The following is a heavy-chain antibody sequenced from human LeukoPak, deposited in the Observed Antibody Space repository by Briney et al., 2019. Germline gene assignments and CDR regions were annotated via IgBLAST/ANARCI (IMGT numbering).Heavy chain of an antibody. CDR2: IYYSGST. Sequence: PSETLSLTCTVSGYSISSGYYWGWIRQPPGKGLEWIGSIYYSGSTYYNPSLKSRVTISVDTSKNQFSLKLSSVTAADTAVYYCARRSSGSYAYWGQGTLVTVSS. CDR1: GYSISSGYY. CDR3: ARRSSGSYAY. V-gene: IGHV4-38-2*02. J-gene: IGHJ4*02. D-gene: IGHD3-10*01.